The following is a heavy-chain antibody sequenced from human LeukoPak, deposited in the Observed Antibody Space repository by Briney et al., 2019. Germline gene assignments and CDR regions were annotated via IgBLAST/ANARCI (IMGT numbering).Heavy chain of an antibody. CDR3: ASQIGYPSES. V-gene: IGHV4-34*01. CDR1: GGSFSGYY. CDR2: INHSRST. D-gene: IGHD2-15*01. Sequence: SETLSLTCAVYGGSFSGYYWSWIRQPPGKGLEWIGEINHSRSTNYNPSLKSRVTISVDRSKNQISLKLNSVTAADTAVYYCASQIGYPSESWGQGTLVTVSS. J-gene: IGHJ4*02.